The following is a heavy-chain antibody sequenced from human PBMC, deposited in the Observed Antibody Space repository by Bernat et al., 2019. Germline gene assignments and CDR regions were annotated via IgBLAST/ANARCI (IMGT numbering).Heavy chain of an antibody. D-gene: IGHD2-8*01. V-gene: IGHV3-23*04. J-gene: IGHJ3*02. CDR3: AKDSPVLTI. CDR2: ISDTVSST. Sequence: EVQLVESGGGLVQPGGSLRLSCAASGFTFRSYGMSWVRQTPGRGLEWVSAISDTVSSTYYADSVKGQFTISRDNSKNTLFLQMNSLRAEDTAVYYCAKDSPVLTIWGQGTMVTVSS. CDR1: GFTFRSYG.